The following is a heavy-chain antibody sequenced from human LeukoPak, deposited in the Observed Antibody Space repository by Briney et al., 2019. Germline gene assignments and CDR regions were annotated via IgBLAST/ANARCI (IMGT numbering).Heavy chain of an antibody. D-gene: IGHD3-16*01. CDR3: ARESGLHLGEFQGMDV. V-gene: IGHV4-31*03. Sequence: PSQTLSLTCTVSGGSISSGGYYWSWIHQHPGKGLEWIGYIYYSGSTYYNPSLKSRVTISVDTSKNQFSLKLSSVTAADTAVYYCARESGLHLGEFQGMDVWGQGTTVTVSS. J-gene: IGHJ6*02. CDR1: GGSISSGGYY. CDR2: IYYSGST.